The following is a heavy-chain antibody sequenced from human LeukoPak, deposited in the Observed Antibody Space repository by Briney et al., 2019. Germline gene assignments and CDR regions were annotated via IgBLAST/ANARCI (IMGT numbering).Heavy chain of an antibody. CDR2: INPSGGNT. D-gene: IGHD6-13*01. Sequence: ASVKVSCKASGYTFTSSYMHWVRQAPGQGLEWMGIINPSGGNTTYAQKFQGRVTMTRDMSTSTVYMELSSLRSEDTAVYYCAGWRRQLGAFDIWGQGTMVTVSS. CDR1: GYTFTSSY. V-gene: IGHV1-46*01. CDR3: AGWRRQLGAFDI. J-gene: IGHJ3*02.